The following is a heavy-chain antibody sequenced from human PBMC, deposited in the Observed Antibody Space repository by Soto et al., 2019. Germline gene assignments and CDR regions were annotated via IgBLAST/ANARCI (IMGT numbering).Heavy chain of an antibody. V-gene: IGHV4-59*01. CDR3: ARGYSYGYSHYYYYYMDV. CDR2: IYYSGST. CDR1: GGSISSYY. D-gene: IGHD5-18*01. J-gene: IGHJ6*03. Sequence: PSETLSLTCTVSGGSISSYYWSWIRQPPGKGLEWIGYIYYSGSTNYNPSLKSRVTISVDTSKNQFSLKLSSVTAADTAVYYCARGYSYGYSHYYYYYMDVWGKGTTVTV.